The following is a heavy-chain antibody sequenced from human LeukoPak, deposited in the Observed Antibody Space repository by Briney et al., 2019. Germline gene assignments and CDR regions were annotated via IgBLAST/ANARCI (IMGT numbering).Heavy chain of an antibody. CDR3: ARNKWFGTGWFDP. V-gene: IGHV1-2*02. Sequence: ASVKVSCKASRYTFTGYYMHWVRQAPGQGLEWMGWINPNSGGTNYAQKFQGRVTMTRDTSISTAYMELSRLRSDDTAVYYCARNKWFGTGWFDPWGQGTLVTVSS. CDR2: INPNSGGT. D-gene: IGHD3-10*01. J-gene: IGHJ5*02. CDR1: RYTFTGYY.